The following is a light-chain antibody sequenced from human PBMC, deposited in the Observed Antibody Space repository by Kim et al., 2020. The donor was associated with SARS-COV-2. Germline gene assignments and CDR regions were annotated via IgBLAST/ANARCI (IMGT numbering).Light chain of an antibody. J-gene: IGLJ3*02. Sequence: QTVVTQESSFSLSPGGTVTLTCGLSSGSVSTSYYPRWYQQAPGPAPRTLIYNTNTPSSGVPDRFSGSILGNKAALTITGAQADGESDYYCVLYMGSGIWVFGGGTQLTVL. CDR1: SGSVSTSYY. V-gene: IGLV8-61*01. CDR2: NTN. CDR3: VLYMGSGIWV.